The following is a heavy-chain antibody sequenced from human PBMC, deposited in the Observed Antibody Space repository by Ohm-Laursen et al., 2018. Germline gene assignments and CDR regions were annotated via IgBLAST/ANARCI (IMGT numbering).Heavy chain of an antibody. J-gene: IGHJ6*02. CDR2: IYYSGST. CDR1: GGSISSYY. CDR3: ARQGYYYGMDV. V-gene: IGHV4-59*08. Sequence: GTLSLTCTVSGGSISSYYWSWIRQPPGKGLEWIGYIYYSGSTNYNPSLKSRVTISVDTSKNQFSLKLSSVTAADTAVYYCARQGYYYGMDVWGQGTTVTVSS.